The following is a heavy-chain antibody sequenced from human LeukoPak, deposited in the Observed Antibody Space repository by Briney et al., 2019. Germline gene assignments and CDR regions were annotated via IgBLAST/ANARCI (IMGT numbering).Heavy chain of an antibody. V-gene: IGHV1-8*02. J-gene: IGHJ4*02. D-gene: IGHD3-22*01. CDR2: MNPNSGNT. CDR3: ARDSSGYYSFDY. CDR1: GYTFTSYD. Sequence: ASVKVSCKASGYTFTSYDINWVRQATGQGLEWMGWMNPNSGNTSYAQKFQGRVTMTRDMSTSTVYMELSSLRSEDTAVYYCARDSSGYYSFDYWGQGTLVTVSS.